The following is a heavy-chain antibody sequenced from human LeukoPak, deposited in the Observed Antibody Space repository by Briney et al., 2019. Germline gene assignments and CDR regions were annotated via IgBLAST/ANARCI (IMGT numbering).Heavy chain of an antibody. CDR1: GFTFSRYW. V-gene: IGHV3-7*01. D-gene: IGHD6-6*01. J-gene: IGHJ4*02. CDR2: IKEDGSVK. CDR3: ARIGYSSSSLDY. Sequence: PGGSLRLSCAASGFTFSRYWLTWVRQAPGKGLEWVANIKEDGSVKYYVGSVKGRFTISRDSAKNSLYLQINSLNAEDTAVYYCARIGYSSSSLDYWGQGTLVIVSS.